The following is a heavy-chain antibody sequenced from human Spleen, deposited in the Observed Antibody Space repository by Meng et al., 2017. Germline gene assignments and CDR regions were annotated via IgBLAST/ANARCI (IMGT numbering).Heavy chain of an antibody. V-gene: IGHV3-19*01. D-gene: IGHD2-21*02. Sequence: GGSLRLSCAASGFTFSNSDMNWVRQAPGKGLEWESGVSWNGSRTHYADSVKGRFIISRDNSRNFLYQQMNSLRPEDMAVYYCARVSATGVVTAAFDIWGQGTVVTVSS. CDR2: VSWNGSRT. CDR3: ARVSATGVVTAAFDI. J-gene: IGHJ3*02. CDR1: GFTFSNSD.